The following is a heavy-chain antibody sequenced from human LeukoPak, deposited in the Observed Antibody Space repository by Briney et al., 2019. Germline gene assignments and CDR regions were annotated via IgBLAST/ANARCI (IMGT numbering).Heavy chain of an antibody. D-gene: IGHD2-15*01. CDR2: IGTAGDT. J-gene: IGHJ4*02. CDR3: ARGGNRYCSGGNCYMFDY. CDR1: GFTFSSYD. Sequence: PGGSLRLSCAASGFTFSSYDMLWVRQATGKGLEWVSAIGTAGDTYYPGSVNGRFTIYRQNAKNSLYLQMNSLRAGDTAVYYCARGGNRYCSGGNCYMFDYWGQGTLVTVSS. V-gene: IGHV3-13*01.